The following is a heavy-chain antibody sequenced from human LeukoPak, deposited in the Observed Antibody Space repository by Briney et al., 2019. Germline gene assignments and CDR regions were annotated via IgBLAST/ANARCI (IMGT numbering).Heavy chain of an antibody. Sequence: GGSLRLSCAASGFSSSAMNWVRQAPGTGLEWVSSITGGGSTTYYTDSVNGRFIISRDISKNTLYLQMNGLRAEDTAVYYCAKDFTSWFTGGFDYWGQGTLVTVSS. CDR1: GFSSSA. CDR2: ITGGGSTT. V-gene: IGHV3-23*01. CDR3: AKDFTSWFTGGFDY. J-gene: IGHJ4*02. D-gene: IGHD3-10*01.